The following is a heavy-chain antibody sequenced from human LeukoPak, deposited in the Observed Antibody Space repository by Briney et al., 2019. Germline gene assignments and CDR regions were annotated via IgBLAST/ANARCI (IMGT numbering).Heavy chain of an antibody. Sequence: GGSLRLSCAASGFTFSSYSMNWVRQAPGKGLEWVSYISSSSSTIYYADSVKGRFTISRDNAKNSLYLQMNSLRAEDTALYYCAKGREDYYDSSGSTGFDPWGQGTLVTVSS. CDR2: ISSSSSTI. CDR3: AKGREDYYDSSGSTGFDP. CDR1: GFTFSSYS. V-gene: IGHV3-48*04. J-gene: IGHJ5*02. D-gene: IGHD3-22*01.